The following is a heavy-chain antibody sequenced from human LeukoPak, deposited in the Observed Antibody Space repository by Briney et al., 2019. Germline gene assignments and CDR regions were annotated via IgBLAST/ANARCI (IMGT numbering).Heavy chain of an antibody. Sequence: SETLSLTCTVSGGSISSGDYYWSWIRQPPGKGLEWIGYIYYSGSTYYNPSLKSRVTISVDTSKNQFSLKLSSVTAADTAVYYCARLVWGSYRTLKEGKYYFDYWGQGTLVTVSS. D-gene: IGHD3-16*02. CDR1: GGSISSGDYY. CDR2: IYYSGST. V-gene: IGHV4-30-4*01. CDR3: ARLVWGSYRTLKEGKYYFDY. J-gene: IGHJ4*02.